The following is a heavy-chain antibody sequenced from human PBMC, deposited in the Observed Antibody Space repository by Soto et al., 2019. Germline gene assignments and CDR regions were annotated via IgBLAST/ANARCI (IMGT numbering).Heavy chain of an antibody. V-gene: IGHV4-34*01. CDR2: INHSGSP. Sequence: QVQLQQWGAGLLKPSETLSLTCAVYGGSFSGYYWSWIRQPPGKGLEWIGEINHSGSPNYNPSLKSRVTISVDTSKNQFSLKLSSVTAADTAVYYCARGLKRLTVTPARGYFDLWGRGTLVTVSS. D-gene: IGHD4-17*01. CDR3: ARGLKRLTVTPARGYFDL. CDR1: GGSFSGYY. J-gene: IGHJ2*01.